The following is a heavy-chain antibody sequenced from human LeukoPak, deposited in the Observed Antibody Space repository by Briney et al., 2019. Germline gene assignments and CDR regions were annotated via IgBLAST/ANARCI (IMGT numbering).Heavy chain of an antibody. CDR1: GGSITHYY. V-gene: IGHV4-59*12. CDR2: SYYSGST. D-gene: IGHD6-19*01. J-gene: IGHJ4*02. CDR3: ARTVAGKLVFDD. Sequence: SETLSLTCTVSGGSITHYYWTWIRQPPGKTLEWIGYSYYSGSTKYNPSLKSRVTTSVDTSKNQFSLKLSSVTAADTAMYYCARTVAGKLVFDDWGQGALVTVS.